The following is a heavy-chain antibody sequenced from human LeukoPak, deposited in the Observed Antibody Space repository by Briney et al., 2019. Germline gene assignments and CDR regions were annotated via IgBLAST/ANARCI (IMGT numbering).Heavy chain of an antibody. CDR3: AREIPYYPDY. Sequence: PGGPLDSPCQALGSPSGGTGLNWVGKAHGKGLLWVSRINSDESSTSYADSVKGRFTISRDNAKNTLYLQMNSLRAEDTAVYYCAREIPYYPDYWGQGTLVTVSS. CDR1: GSPSGGTG. V-gene: IGHV3-74*01. CDR2: INSDESST. J-gene: IGHJ4*02. D-gene: IGHD3-10*01.